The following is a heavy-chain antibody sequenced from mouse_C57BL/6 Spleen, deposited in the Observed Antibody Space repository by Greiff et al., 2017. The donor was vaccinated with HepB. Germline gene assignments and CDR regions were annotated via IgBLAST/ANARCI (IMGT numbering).Heavy chain of an antibody. CDR2: IDPSDSYT. J-gene: IGHJ3*01. CDR3: ARDKNRSLAD. D-gene: IGHD2-14*01. Sequence: QVQLQQPGAELVMPGASVKLSCKASGYTFTSYWMHWVKQRPGQGLEWIGEIDPSDSYTNYNPKFKGKSTLTVDKSSSTAYMPLSSLTSEDSAVYDCARDKNRSLADWGQGTLVTVAA. CDR1: GYTFTSYW. V-gene: IGHV1-69*01.